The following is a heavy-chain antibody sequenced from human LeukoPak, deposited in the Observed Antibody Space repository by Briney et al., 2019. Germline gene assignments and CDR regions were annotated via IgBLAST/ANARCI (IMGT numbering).Heavy chain of an antibody. D-gene: IGHD2-2*01. CDR2: IYHSGST. CDR1: GGSISSSNW. J-gene: IGHJ4*02. Sequence: PSGTLSLTCAVSGGSISSSNWWSRVRQPPGKGPEWIGEIYHSGSTNYNPSLKSRVTISVDKSKNQFSLKLSSVTAADTAVYYCARYQGWGPRTFDYWGQGTLVTVSS. V-gene: IGHV4-4*02. CDR3: ARYQGWGPRTFDY.